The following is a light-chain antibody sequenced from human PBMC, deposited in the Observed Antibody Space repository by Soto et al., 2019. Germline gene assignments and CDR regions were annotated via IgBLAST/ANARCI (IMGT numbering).Light chain of an antibody. V-gene: IGKV3-20*01. CDR3: QQYNIPWT. Sequence: ETVLTQSPGTLSLSPGERATLTCRSSQSLSNNIYLAWYQQKPGQAPRFLIYGASSRATGIPNRFSGSWSGTDFTLTISRLEPEDFAVYYCQQYNIPWTFGQGTKVDI. CDR2: GAS. J-gene: IGKJ1*01. CDR1: QSLSNNIY.